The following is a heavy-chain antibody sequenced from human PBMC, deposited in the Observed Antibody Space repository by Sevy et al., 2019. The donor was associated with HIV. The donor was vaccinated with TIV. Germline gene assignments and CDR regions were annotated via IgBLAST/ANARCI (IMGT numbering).Heavy chain of an antibody. CDR2: MKEDGSEK. CDR3: VREGLGGFSYSLDC. CDR1: EFTFSGYW. V-gene: IGHV3-7*01. Sequence: GGSLRLSCAASEFTFSGYWMSWVRQAPGKGLEWVATMKEDGSEKSYVDSVKGRFTISRDNAKNSLYLQMNSLRVDDTALYYCVREGLGGFSYSLDCWGQGTLVTVSS. J-gene: IGHJ4*02. D-gene: IGHD5-18*01.